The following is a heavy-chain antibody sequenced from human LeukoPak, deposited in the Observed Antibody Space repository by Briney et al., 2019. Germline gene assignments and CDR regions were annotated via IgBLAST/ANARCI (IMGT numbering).Heavy chain of an antibody. Sequence: GGSLRLSCAASGLTFSSYEMNWVRQAPGKGLEWVSYISSSGSAIYYADSVKGRFTISRDNAKNSLYLQMNSLRDEDTAVYYCAREAWAFDYWGQGTLVTVSS. J-gene: IGHJ4*02. D-gene: IGHD1-26*01. V-gene: IGHV3-48*03. CDR2: ISSSGSAI. CDR3: AREAWAFDY. CDR1: GLTFSSYE.